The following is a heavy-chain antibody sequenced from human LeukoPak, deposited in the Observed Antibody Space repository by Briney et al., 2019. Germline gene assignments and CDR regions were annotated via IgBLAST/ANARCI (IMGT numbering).Heavy chain of an antibody. CDR3: ARGSTTYDAFDI. CDR1: SDSISSDY. Sequence: SETLSLTCSVSSDSISSDYWSWIRQPPGKGLEWIGYIHSSGPTNYNPSLKSRVTMSVDTAENHPSLKLNSVTAADTAVYYCARGSTTYDAFDIWGQGTMVTVSS. J-gene: IGHJ3*02. V-gene: IGHV4-4*09. CDR2: IHSSGPT. D-gene: IGHD3-10*01.